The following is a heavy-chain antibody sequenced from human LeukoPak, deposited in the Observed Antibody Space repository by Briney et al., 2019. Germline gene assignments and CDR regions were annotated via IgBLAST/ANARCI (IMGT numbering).Heavy chain of an antibody. CDR1: GGSFSGYS. V-gene: IGHV4-34*01. J-gene: IGHJ6*04. D-gene: IGHD4-11*01. CDR2: INHSGST. Sequence: SETLSLTCAVYGGSFSGYSWSWIRQPPGKGLEWIGEINHSGSTNYNPSLKSRVTISVDTSKNQFSLKLSSVTAADTAVYYCARDLPGDYGNDYYGMDVWGKGTTVTVSS. CDR3: ARDLPGDYGNDYYGMDV.